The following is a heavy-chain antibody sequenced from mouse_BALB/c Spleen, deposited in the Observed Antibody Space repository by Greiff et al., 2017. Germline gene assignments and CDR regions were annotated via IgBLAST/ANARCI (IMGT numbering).Heavy chain of an antibody. V-gene: IGHV2-9*02. CDR1: GFSLTSYG. Sequence: VKLMESGPGLVAPSQSLSITCTVSGFSLTSYGVHWVRQPPGKGLKWLGVIWAGGSTNYNSALMSRLSISKDNSKSQVFLKMNSLQTDDTAMYYCARDGGSLYWYFDVWGAGTTVTVAS. CDR3: ARDGGSLYWYFDV. CDR2: IWAGGST. J-gene: IGHJ1*01.